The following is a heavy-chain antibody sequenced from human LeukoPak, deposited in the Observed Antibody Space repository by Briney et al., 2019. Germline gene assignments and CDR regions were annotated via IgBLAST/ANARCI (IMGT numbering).Heavy chain of an antibody. J-gene: IGHJ5*02. CDR2: IFKNGNT. D-gene: IGHD1-14*01. CDR1: GDSISTTGYF. V-gene: IGHV4-39*01. Sequence: SETLSLTCSVFGDSISTTGYFWVWIRQSPGRGLEWIGSIFKNGNTFYNMSLKSRVTISVDTSKNEFYLNLASVTAADTAVYFCAGTGIRNWSDPWGQGILVTVSS. CDR3: AGTGIRNWSDP.